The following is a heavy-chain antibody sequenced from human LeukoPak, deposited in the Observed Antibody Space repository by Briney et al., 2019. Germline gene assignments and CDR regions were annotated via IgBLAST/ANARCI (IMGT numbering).Heavy chain of an antibody. Sequence: SVKVSCKASGGTFSSYAISWVRQAPGQGLEWMGGIIPIFGTANYAQKFQGRVTITADKSTTTAYMELSSLRSEDTAVYYCASTGSLVRGVTDYWGQGTLVTVSS. J-gene: IGHJ4*02. D-gene: IGHD3-10*01. CDR1: GGTFSSYA. CDR3: ASTGSLVRGVTDY. CDR2: IIPIFGTA. V-gene: IGHV1-69*06.